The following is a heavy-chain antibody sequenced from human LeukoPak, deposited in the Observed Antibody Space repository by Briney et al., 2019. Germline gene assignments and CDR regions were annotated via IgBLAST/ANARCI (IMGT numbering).Heavy chain of an antibody. CDR2: IGSAGDT. V-gene: IGHV3-13*01. Sequence: GGSLRLSCVAPGFSFSRNDVHWVRQPTGKRLEWVSRIGSAGDTYNAGSVKGRFTISRGNANNSLYLHMNGLRAGDTAVYYCARSGVVTNSTDFTDYYCIDVWGKGTTVTVSS. J-gene: IGHJ6*03. CDR3: ARSGVVTNSTDFTDYYCIDV. CDR1: GFSFSRND. D-gene: IGHD3-22*01.